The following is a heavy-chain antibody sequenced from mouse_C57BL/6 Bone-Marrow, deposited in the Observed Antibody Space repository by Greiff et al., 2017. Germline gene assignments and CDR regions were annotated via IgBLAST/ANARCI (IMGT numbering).Heavy chain of an antibody. CDR1: GYTFTSYG. CDR2: IYPRSGNT. V-gene: IGHV1-81*01. J-gene: IGHJ1*03. CDR3: ARSDYYYGSSYGYFDV. D-gene: IGHD1-1*01. Sequence: QVQLQQSGAELALPGASVKLSCKASGYTFTSYGISWVKQRTGQGLEWIGEIYPRSGNTYYNEKFKGKATLTADKSSSTAYMELRSLTSEDSAVYFCARSDYYYGSSYGYFDVWGTGTTVTVSS.